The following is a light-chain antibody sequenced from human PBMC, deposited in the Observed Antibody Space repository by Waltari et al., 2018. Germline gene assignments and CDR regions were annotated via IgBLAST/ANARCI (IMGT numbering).Light chain of an antibody. CDR2: EDE. V-gene: IGLV3-1*01. CDR1: ALGNKY. J-gene: IGLJ2*01. Sequence: SFALTQAPSLSVSPGQTATIACSGDALGNKYVCWYQQKPGQSPVLVIFEDEKRPSGIPERFSASNSGNTALLTITGVQALDEAAYYRQTWDTNTVVFGGGTKLTVL. CDR3: QTWDTNTVV.